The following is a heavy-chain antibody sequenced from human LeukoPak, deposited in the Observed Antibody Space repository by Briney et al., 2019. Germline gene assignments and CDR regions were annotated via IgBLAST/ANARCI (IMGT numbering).Heavy chain of an antibody. CDR1: GFTFSSYS. CDR2: ISSSSSYI. Sequence: GGSLRLSCAASGFTFSSYSMNWVRQAPGKGLEWVSSISSSSSYIYYADSVKGRFTVSRDNARNSVYLQMNSLRAEDTALYYCARDKWLTTTHYFDYWGQGTLVTVSS. CDR3: ARDKWLTTTHYFDY. V-gene: IGHV3-21*01. J-gene: IGHJ4*02. D-gene: IGHD4-11*01.